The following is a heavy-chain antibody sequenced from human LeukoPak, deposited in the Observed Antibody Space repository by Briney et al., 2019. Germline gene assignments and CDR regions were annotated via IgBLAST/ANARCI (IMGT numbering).Heavy chain of an antibody. D-gene: IGHD3-10*01. V-gene: IGHV1-2*02. CDR2: INPNSGGT. CDR3: ARSITMVRGVITPRYAPFDY. CDR1: GYTFTGYY. J-gene: IGHJ4*02. Sequence: ASVKVSCKASGYTFTGYYMHWVRQAPGQGLEWMGWINPNSGGTNYAQKFQGRVTMTRDTSISTTYMELSRLRSDDTAVYYCARSITMVRGVITPRYAPFDYWGQGTLVTVSS.